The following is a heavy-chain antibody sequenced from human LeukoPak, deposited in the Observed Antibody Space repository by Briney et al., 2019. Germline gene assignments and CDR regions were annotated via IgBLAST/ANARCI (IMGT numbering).Heavy chain of an antibody. CDR1: AYTFTGYY. CDR2: INPNSGGT. D-gene: IGHD2-2*01. Sequence: ASVKVSCKASAYTFTGYYMHWVRQAPGQGLEWMGWINPNSGGTNYAQKFQGRVTMTRDTSISTAYMELSRLRSDDTAVYYCAREGGRYCSSTSCYLYYWGQGTLVTVSS. CDR3: AREGGRYCSSTSCYLYY. J-gene: IGHJ4*02. V-gene: IGHV1-2*02.